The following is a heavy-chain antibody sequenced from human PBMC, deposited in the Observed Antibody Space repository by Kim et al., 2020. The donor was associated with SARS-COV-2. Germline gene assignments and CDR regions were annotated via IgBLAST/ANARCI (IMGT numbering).Heavy chain of an antibody. CDR3: ARDNYGGNYGYFDH. CDR1: GFRFNGYG. J-gene: IGHJ4*02. CDR2: ISAYNGNT. Sequence: ASVKVSCKTSGFRFNGYGISWVRQAPGQGPEWMGWISAYNGNTKLAQDFQDRVTLTTDISTNTAYMELRGLRSGDTAVYYCARDNYGGNYGYFDHWGQGTLISVSS. V-gene: IGHV1-18*01. D-gene: IGHD1-26*01.